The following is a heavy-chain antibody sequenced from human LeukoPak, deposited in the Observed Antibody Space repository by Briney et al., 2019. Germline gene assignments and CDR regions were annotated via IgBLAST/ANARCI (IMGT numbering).Heavy chain of an antibody. CDR3: AREWAGLRDYYASGQKAFDI. CDR2: INPKSGGT. Sequence: ASVKVSCKAYGFTITDYFIHWVRQAPGQGLEWMGWINPKSGGTHCAQKFQGRVTMTRDLSMTTAYVELSSLKSDDTAVYYCAREWAGLRDYYASGQKAFDIWGQGTMVTVSS. D-gene: IGHD3-10*01. J-gene: IGHJ3*02. CDR1: GFTITDYF. V-gene: IGHV1-2*02.